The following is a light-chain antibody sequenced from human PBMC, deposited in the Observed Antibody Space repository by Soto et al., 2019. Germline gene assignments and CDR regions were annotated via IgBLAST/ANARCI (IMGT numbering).Light chain of an antibody. CDR1: QSIGTF. CDR2: AAS. CDR3: QQSYSIPRT. V-gene: IGKV1-39*01. J-gene: IGKJ1*01. Sequence: DIQMAQSPSSLSASLGDTVSITCRASQSIGTFLNWYQQSPGKAPKLLIYAASSLQTGVPSRFSGSGSGTVFTLTIGSLQPEDFATYYCQQSYSIPRTFGQGPKVEV.